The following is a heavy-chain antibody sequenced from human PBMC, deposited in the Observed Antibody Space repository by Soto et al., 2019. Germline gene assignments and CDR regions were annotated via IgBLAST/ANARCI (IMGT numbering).Heavy chain of an antibody. CDR1: GYTFTSYY. CDR3: ARDRVLLGAFDV. Sequence: ASVKVSCKASGYTFTSYYMQWARQAPGQGLEWMGIINPSGGSTSYAQKFQGRVTMTRDTSTSTVYMELSSLRSEDTAVYYCARDRVLLGAFDVCGQGTMVTVSS. D-gene: IGHD3-10*01. J-gene: IGHJ3*01. V-gene: IGHV1-46*01. CDR2: INPSGGST.